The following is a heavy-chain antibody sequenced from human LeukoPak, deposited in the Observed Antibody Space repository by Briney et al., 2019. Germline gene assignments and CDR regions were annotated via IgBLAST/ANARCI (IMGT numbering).Heavy chain of an antibody. Sequence: AGSLRLSCAASGFTFSSYGMHWVRQAPGKGLEWVAFIRYDGSNKYYADSVKGRFTISRDNSKNTLYLQMNSLRAQDTAVYYCAKPQPDPLFVPAAIQHGGQGTLVTVSS. CDR2: IRYDGSNK. D-gene: IGHD2-2*01. V-gene: IGHV3-30*02. CDR3: AKPQPDPLFVPAAIQH. J-gene: IGHJ1*01. CDR1: GFTFSSYG.